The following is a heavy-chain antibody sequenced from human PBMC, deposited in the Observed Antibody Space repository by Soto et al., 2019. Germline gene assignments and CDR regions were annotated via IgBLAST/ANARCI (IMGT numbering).Heavy chain of an antibody. Sequence: LRLSCAASGFTFSSYSMNWVRQAPGKGLEWVSSISSSSSYIYYADSVKGRFTISRDNAKNSLYLQMNSLRAEDTAVYYCARSLVVVPAAIDAFDIWGQGTMVTVSS. CDR3: ARSLVVVPAAIDAFDI. V-gene: IGHV3-21*01. D-gene: IGHD2-2*01. J-gene: IGHJ3*02. CDR1: GFTFSSYS. CDR2: ISSSSSYI.